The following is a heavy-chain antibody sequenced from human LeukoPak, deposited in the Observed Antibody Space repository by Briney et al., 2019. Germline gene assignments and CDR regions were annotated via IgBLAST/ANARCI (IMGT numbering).Heavy chain of an antibody. V-gene: IGHV3-30*04. CDR2: ISYDGSNK. D-gene: IGHD2-15*01. J-gene: IGHJ4*02. Sequence: GRSLRPSCAASGFTFSSYAMHWVRQAPGKGLEWVAVISYDGSNKYYADSVKGRFTISRDNSKNTLYLQMNSLRAEDTAVYYCARDGGRYCSGGSCYFFDYWGQGTLVTVSS. CDR3: ARDGGRYCSGGSCYFFDY. CDR1: GFTFSSYA.